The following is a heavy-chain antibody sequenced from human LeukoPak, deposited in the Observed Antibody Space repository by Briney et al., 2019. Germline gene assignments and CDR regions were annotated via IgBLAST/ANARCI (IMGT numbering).Heavy chain of an antibody. D-gene: IGHD6-19*01. V-gene: IGHV3-11*06. Sequence: GGSLGLSCAASGFTFSDYYMSWIRQAPGKGLEWVSYISSSSSYTNYADSVKGRSTISRDNAKNSLYLQMNSLRAEDTAVYYCASIAVAAPQDYWGQGTLVTVSS. CDR3: ASIAVAAPQDY. CDR1: GFTFSDYY. J-gene: IGHJ4*02. CDR2: ISSSSSYT.